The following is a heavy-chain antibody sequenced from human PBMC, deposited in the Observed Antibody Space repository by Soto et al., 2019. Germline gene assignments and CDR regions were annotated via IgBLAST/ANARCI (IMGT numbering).Heavy chain of an antibody. Sequence: GGSLRLSCAASGFTFSSYAMSWVRQAPGKGLEWVSAISGSGGSTYYADSVKGRFTISRDNSKNTLYLQMNSLRAEDTAVYYCAKDRRSSTSRYAHYYYMDVWGKGTTVTVSS. V-gene: IGHV3-23*01. J-gene: IGHJ6*03. CDR1: GFTFSSYA. D-gene: IGHD2-2*01. CDR3: AKDRRSSTSRYAHYYYMDV. CDR2: ISGSGGST.